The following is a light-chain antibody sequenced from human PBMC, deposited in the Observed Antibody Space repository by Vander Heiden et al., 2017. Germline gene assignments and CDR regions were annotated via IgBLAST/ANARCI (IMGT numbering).Light chain of an antibody. CDR2: GAS. CDR3: QQYNNWPLYT. CDR1: QSVTSN. V-gene: IGKV3-15*01. Sequence: EIVMTQSPATLSVSTGERATLSCRASQSVTSNLAWYQQKPGQAPRLLIYGASTRATGIPARFSGSVSGTEFTLTISSLQSEDFAVYYCQQYNNWPLYTFGQGTKLEIK. J-gene: IGKJ2*01.